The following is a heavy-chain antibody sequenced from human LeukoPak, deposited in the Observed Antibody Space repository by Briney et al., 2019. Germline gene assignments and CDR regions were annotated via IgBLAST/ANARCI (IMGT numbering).Heavy chain of an antibody. CDR2: IKQDGSEK. Sequence: GGSLRLSCAASGFTFSSYWMSWVRQAPGKGLEWVANIKQDGSEKYYVDSVKGRFTISRDNAKNSLYLQMNSLRAEDTAVYYCARDLGDSLYYYYYGMDVWGQGTTATVSS. D-gene: IGHD4-17*01. CDR1: GFTFSSYW. CDR3: ARDLGDSLYYYYYGMDV. V-gene: IGHV3-7*01. J-gene: IGHJ6*02.